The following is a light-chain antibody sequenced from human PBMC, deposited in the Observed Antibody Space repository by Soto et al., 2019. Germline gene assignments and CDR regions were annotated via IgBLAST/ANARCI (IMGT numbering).Light chain of an antibody. V-gene: IGKV3-15*01. CDR2: GAS. CDR3: QQYKTWPPL. Sequence: DIVMTQSPATLSLSPWERATLSCRASQSVSSNLAWYQQKPGQAPRLLIYGASTRATGIPARFSGSGSGTEFTLTISSLQSEDFGLYYCQQYKTWPPLFGPGTKVDIK. J-gene: IGKJ3*01. CDR1: QSVSSN.